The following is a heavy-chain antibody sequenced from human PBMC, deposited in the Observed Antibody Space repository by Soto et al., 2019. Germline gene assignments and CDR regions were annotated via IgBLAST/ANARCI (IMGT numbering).Heavy chain of an antibody. Sequence: EVQLVESGGGLVQPGGSLRLSCAASGFTFSSYSMNWVRQAPGKGLEWISYISSSSSTIYYTDSVKGRFTVSRDNANNSLYLQMNNLRDEDTAVYYCARSRADGRYAFDYWGQGTLVTVSS. CDR2: ISSSSSTI. V-gene: IGHV3-48*02. CDR3: ARSRADGRYAFDY. J-gene: IGHJ4*02. CDR1: GFTFSSYS. D-gene: IGHD3-9*01.